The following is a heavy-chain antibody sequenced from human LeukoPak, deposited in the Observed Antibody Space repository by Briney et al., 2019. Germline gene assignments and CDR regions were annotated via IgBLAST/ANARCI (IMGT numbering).Heavy chain of an antibody. CDR1: GFTFSSYS. V-gene: IGHV3-21*01. D-gene: IGHD6-13*01. CDR3: ARVRGSSSSRGFDY. CDR2: ISSSSSYI. J-gene: IGHJ4*02. Sequence: GGSLRLSCAASGFTFSSYSMNWVRQAPGKGLEWVSSISSSSSYIYYADSVKGRFTISRDNAKNSLYLQMNSLRAEDTAVYYCARVRGSSSSRGFDYWGQGTLVTVSS.